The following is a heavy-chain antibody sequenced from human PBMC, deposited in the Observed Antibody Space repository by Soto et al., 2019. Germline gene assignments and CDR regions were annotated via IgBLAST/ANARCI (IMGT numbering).Heavy chain of an antibody. V-gene: IGHV1-3*01. Sequence: QVQLVQSGAEVKKPGASVKVSCKASGYTFTSYAMHWVRQAPGQRLEWMGWINAGNGNTKYSQKFQGRVTITSDTTASTAYMALSSLRSEDTAVYYCARVVGIAVDDYGGQGTLVTVSS. CDR1: GYTFTSYA. CDR2: INAGNGNT. J-gene: IGHJ4*02. D-gene: IGHD6-19*01. CDR3: ARVVGIAVDDY.